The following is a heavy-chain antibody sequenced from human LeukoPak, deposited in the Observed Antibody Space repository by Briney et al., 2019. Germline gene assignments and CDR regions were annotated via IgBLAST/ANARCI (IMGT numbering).Heavy chain of an antibody. CDR3: ARDRSYWFDP. D-gene: IGHD6-6*01. CDR2: IYYSGST. J-gene: IGHJ5*02. CDR1: GGSISSYY. V-gene: IGHV4-59*01. Sequence: SETLSLTCTVSGGSISSYYWSWIRQPPGKGLEWIGYIYYSGSTNYNPSLKSRVTISVDTSKNQFSLKLSSVTAADTAVYYCARDRSYWFDPWGQGTLVTVSS.